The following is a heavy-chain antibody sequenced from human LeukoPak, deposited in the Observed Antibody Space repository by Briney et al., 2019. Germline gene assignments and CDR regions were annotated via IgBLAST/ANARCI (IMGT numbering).Heavy chain of an antibody. J-gene: IGHJ4*02. D-gene: IGHD3-22*01. CDR3: ARGVAAYTYYSDSSCYD. CDR1: GYTFTGYY. Sequence: ASVKASCKASGYTFTGYYMHWVRQAPGQGLEWMGWINPNSGGTNYAQKFQGRVTMTRDTSINTAYMELSGLRSDDTAVYYCARGVAAYTYYSDSSCYDWGQGTLLTVSS. V-gene: IGHV1-2*02. CDR2: INPNSGGT.